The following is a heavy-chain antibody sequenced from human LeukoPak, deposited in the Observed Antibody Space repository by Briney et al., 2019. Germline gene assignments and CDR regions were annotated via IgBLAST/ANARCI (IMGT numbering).Heavy chain of an antibody. CDR3: ARRYDYGSGSPPFDY. CDR1: GGSISSSSYY. D-gene: IGHD3-10*01. J-gene: IGHJ4*02. Sequence: SETLSLTCTVSGGSISSSSYYWGWIRQPPGKGLEWIGSIYYSGSTYYNPSLKSRVTISVDTSKNQFSLKLSSVTAADTAVYYCARRYDYGSGSPPFDYWGQGTLVTVSS. CDR2: IYYSGST. V-gene: IGHV4-39*01.